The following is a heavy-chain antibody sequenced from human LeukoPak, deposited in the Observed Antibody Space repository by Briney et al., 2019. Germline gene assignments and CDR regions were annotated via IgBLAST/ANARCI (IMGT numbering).Heavy chain of an antibody. D-gene: IGHD3-10*01. CDR2: IRSKANSYAT. CDR3: TMKITMVRGVIKTHDY. CDR1: GFTFSGSA. Sequence: GGSLKLSCAASGFTFSGSAMHWVRQASGKGLEWVGRIRSKANSYATAYAASVKGRFTISRDDSKNTAYLQMNSLKTEDTAVYYCTMKITMVRGVIKTHDYWGQGTLVTVSS. V-gene: IGHV3-73*01. J-gene: IGHJ4*02.